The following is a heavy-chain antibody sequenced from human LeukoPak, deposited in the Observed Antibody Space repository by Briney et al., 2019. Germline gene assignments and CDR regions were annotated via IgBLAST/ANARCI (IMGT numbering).Heavy chain of an antibody. V-gene: IGHV1-2*02. J-gene: IGHJ4*02. CDR1: GYTFTGXY. Sequence: ASVKVSCKASGYTFTGXYMHWVRQAPGXXXXWMGWINPNSGGTNYAQKFQGRVTMTRDTSISTAYMELSRLRSDDTAVYYCARVGLAIPDYWGQGTLVTVSS. CDR2: INPNSGGT. D-gene: IGHD3/OR15-3a*01. CDR3: ARVGLAIPDY.